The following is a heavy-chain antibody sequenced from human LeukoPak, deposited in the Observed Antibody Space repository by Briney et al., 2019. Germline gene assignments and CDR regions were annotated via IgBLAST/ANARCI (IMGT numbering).Heavy chain of an antibody. Sequence: ASVKVSCKASGYTFTSYDINWVRQATGQGLEWMGWMNPNSGDTGYAQNFQGRVTMTRDTSISTAYMELSGLRSEDTAVYYCARAAYCGGDCPNWFDPWGQGTLVTVSS. CDR1: GYTFTSYD. V-gene: IGHV1-8*01. CDR3: ARAAYCGGDCPNWFDP. CDR2: MNPNSGDT. D-gene: IGHD2-21*02. J-gene: IGHJ5*02.